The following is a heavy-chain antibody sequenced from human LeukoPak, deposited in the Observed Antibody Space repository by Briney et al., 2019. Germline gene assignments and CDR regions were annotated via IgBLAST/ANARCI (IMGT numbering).Heavy chain of an antibody. J-gene: IGHJ5*02. V-gene: IGHV3-21*01. D-gene: IGHD3-10*01. Sequence: GGSLRLSCAVSGFTVKSYGMSWVRQAPGKGLEWVSAVSGGGGSTYYADSVKGRFTISRDNAKNSLYLQMNSLRAEDTAVYYCARDRGAGSGTPNWFDPWGQGTLVTVSS. CDR2: VSGGGGST. CDR1: GFTVKSYG. CDR3: ARDRGAGSGTPNWFDP.